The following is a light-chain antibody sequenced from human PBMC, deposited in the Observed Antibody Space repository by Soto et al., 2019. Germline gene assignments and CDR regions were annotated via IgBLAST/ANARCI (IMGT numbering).Light chain of an antibody. Sequence: SYELTQPPSVSVSPGQTASITCSGDKLGYNYACRYQQKKGQSPVLVIYQHSKRHSGITERFSGSNSGKTATLTSSWTQPMDEAGYFCLAWASSTAVFGGGTKRTVL. CDR1: KLGYNY. V-gene: IGLV3-1*01. J-gene: IGLJ2*01. CDR3: LAWASSTAV. CDR2: QHS.